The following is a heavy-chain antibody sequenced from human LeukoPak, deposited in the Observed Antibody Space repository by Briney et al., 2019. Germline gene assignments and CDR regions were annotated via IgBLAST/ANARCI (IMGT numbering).Heavy chain of an antibody. Sequence: SETLSLTCTVSGGSISSYYWSWIRQPAGKGLEWIGRIYTSGSTNYNPSLKSRVTMSVDTSKNQFSLKLSSVTAADTAVYYCARDRYYYGSGRPPYYYGMDVWGQGTTVTVSS. V-gene: IGHV4-4*07. CDR1: GGSISSYY. CDR2: IYTSGST. CDR3: ARDRYYYGSGRPPYYYGMDV. J-gene: IGHJ6*02. D-gene: IGHD3-10*01.